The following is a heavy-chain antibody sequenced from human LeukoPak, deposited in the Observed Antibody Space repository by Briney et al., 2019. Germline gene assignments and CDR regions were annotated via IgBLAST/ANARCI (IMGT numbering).Heavy chain of an antibody. J-gene: IGHJ5*02. Sequence: ASVKVSCKAAGYTFTGYYMHWVRQAPGQGLEWMGWINPNSGGTNYAQKFQGWVTMTRDTSISTAYMELSRLRSDDTAVYYCATPQTYCSSTSCYKAGWFDPWGQGTLVTVSS. V-gene: IGHV1-2*04. CDR2: INPNSGGT. CDR1: GYTFTGYY. CDR3: ATPQTYCSSTSCYKAGWFDP. D-gene: IGHD2-2*02.